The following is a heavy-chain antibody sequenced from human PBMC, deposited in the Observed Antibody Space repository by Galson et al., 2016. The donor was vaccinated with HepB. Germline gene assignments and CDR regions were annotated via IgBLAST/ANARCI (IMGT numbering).Heavy chain of an antibody. D-gene: IGHD5-18*01. J-gene: IGHJ6*02. CDR2: IYSGGST. CDR1: GFTVSSNY. V-gene: IGHV3-66*01. CDR3: ARGGRDTAMDYYYYGMDV. Sequence: SLRLSCAASGFTVSSNYMSWVRQAPGKGLEWVSVIYSGGSTYYADSVKGRFTIPRDNSKNTMYLKMNSLRAEDTAVYYCARGGRDTAMDYYYYGMDVWGQGTTVTVSS.